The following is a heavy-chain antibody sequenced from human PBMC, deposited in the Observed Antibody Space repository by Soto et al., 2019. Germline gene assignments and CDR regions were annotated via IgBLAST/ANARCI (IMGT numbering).Heavy chain of an antibody. D-gene: IGHD3-10*01. Sequence: QVQLQESGPGLVKPSETLSLTCTVSGGSISSYYWSWIRQPPGKGLEWIGYIYYSGSTNYNPSLKSRVTISVDTSKTQFSLKLSSVTAADTAVYYCARVRKVRGGGYYYGMDVWGQGTTVTVSS. CDR3: ARVRKVRGGGYYYGMDV. CDR1: GGSISSYY. V-gene: IGHV4-59*01. CDR2: IYYSGST. J-gene: IGHJ6*02.